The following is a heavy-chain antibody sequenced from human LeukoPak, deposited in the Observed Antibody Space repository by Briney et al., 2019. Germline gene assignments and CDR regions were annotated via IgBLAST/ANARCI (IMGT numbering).Heavy chain of an antibody. CDR3: ARGIVVVPAATKYYYYYMDV. CDR2: IYTSGST. J-gene: IGHJ6*03. D-gene: IGHD2-2*01. CDR1: GGSISSYY. V-gene: IGHV4-4*07. Sequence: SETLSLTCTVSGGSISSYYWSWIRQPAGKGLEWIGRIYTSGSTNYNPSLKSRVTISVDTSKNQFSLKLSSVTAADMAVYYCARGIVVVPAATKYYYYYMDVWGKGTTVTVSS.